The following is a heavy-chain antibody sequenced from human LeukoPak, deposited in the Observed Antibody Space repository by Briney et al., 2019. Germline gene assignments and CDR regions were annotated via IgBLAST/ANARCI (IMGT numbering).Heavy chain of an antibody. CDR1: GFTFSSYG. CDR3: AKARLGEPFSFYYYYYGMDV. CDR2: ISYDGSNK. J-gene: IGHJ6*02. V-gene: IGHV3-30*18. Sequence: GRSLRLSCAASGFTFSSYGMHWVRQAPGKGLEWVAVISYDGSNKYYADSVKGRFTISRDNSKNTLYLQMNSLRAEDTAVYYCAKARLGEPFSFYYYYYGMDVWGQGTTVTVSS. D-gene: IGHD3-16*01.